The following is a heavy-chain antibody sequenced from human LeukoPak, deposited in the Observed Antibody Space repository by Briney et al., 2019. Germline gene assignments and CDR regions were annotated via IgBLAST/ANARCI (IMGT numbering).Heavy chain of an antibody. CDR3: ARDCYSSSWANNWFDP. Sequence: SETLSLTCTVSGGSISSYYWSWIRQPAGKGLEWIERIYTSGSTNYNPSLKSRVTMSVDTSKNQFSLKLSSVTAADTAVYYCARDCYSSSWANNWFDPWGQGTLVTVSS. CDR1: GGSISSYY. V-gene: IGHV4-4*07. J-gene: IGHJ5*02. D-gene: IGHD6-13*01. CDR2: IYTSGST.